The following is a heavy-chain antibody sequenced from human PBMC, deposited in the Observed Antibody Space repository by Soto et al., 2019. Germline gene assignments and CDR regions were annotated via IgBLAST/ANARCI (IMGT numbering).Heavy chain of an antibody. Sequence: GASVKLSCKASGYTFTSYGISWVRQAPGQGLEWMGWISAYNGNTNYAQKLQGRDTMTTDTSTSTAYMELRSLRSDDTAVYYCARARLRMTTRSNWFDPWGQGTLVTVSS. J-gene: IGHJ5*02. CDR2: ISAYNGNT. CDR3: ARARLRMTTRSNWFDP. CDR1: GYTFTSYG. D-gene: IGHD3-16*01. V-gene: IGHV1-18*01.